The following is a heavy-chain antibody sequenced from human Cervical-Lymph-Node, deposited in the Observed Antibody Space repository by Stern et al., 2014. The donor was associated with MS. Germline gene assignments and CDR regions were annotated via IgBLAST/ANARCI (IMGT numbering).Heavy chain of an antibody. CDR2: IYSGGST. CDR3: ASDPSSWGDLAY. V-gene: IGHV3-53*01. J-gene: IGHJ4*02. D-gene: IGHD6-13*01. Sequence: MQLVQSGGGLIQPGGSLRLSCAASGFTVSRNFMTLVRQAPGKGLEWVSHIYSGGSTYYADSVTGRFSISRDTSKNTLHLKMNSLRVEDTAVYYCASDPSSWGDLAYWGQGSLVTVSS. CDR1: GFTVSRNF.